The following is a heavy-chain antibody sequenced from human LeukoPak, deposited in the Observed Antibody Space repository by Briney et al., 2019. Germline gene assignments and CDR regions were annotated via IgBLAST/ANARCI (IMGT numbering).Heavy chain of an antibody. V-gene: IGHV4-28*03. Sequence: SETLSLTCAVSGTYISSGNWWGWIRQPPGKGLEWTGYIYYSGNTHYNLSLKSRVTMSVDTSKNQFSLKLSSVTAVDTAVYYCARVGHCSGTRCYPGWFDPWGQGTLVTVSS. CDR1: GTYISSGNW. CDR2: IYYSGNT. CDR3: ARVGHCSGTRCYPGWFDP. J-gene: IGHJ5*02. D-gene: IGHD2-2*01.